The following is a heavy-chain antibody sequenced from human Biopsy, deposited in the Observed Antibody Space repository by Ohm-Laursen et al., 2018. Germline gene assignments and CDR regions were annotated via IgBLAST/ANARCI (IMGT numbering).Heavy chain of an antibody. J-gene: IGHJ1*01. CDR3: ATKLTGYFHH. D-gene: IGHD3-9*01. CDR2: NIPILGTG. V-gene: IGHV1-69*06. CDR1: GGTFSNYG. Sequence: SSVKVSCKAPGGTFSNYGVNWVRQAPGQGLEWLGGNIPILGTGNYAQKFQDRVTVAADTSTSTATMELRSLRSDGTAVYYCATKLTGYFHHWGQGTLVIVSS.